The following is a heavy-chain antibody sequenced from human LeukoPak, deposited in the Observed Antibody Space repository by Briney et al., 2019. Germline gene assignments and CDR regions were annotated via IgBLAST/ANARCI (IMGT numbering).Heavy chain of an antibody. CDR2: IYYTGCT. CDR1: GDSMKSYY. V-gene: IGHV4-59*01. CDR3: AKEREYCSSGSCHYDLDV. D-gene: IGHD2-15*01. Sequence: PSETLSLTCTVSGDSMKSYYWTWIRQSPGKGLEWIGYIYYTGCTNYNPSLKSRVTISVDTSKNQFSLKLSSVTAADTAVYYCAKEREYCSSGSCHYDLDVWGQGTTVTVSS. J-gene: IGHJ6*02.